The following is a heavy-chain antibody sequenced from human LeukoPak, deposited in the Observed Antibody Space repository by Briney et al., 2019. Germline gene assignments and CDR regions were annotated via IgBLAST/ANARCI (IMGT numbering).Heavy chain of an antibody. CDR2: INWSGSST. J-gene: IGHJ6*03. CDR3: ASRLTPGHDYVWGSHRLGFMDV. Sequence: RSGGSLRLSCAASGFMFDESGMTWVRQAPGKGLEWVCGINWSGSSTVYADSMKGRFTISRDNAKNSLYLQMNSLRAEDTALYYCASRLTPGHDYVWGSHRLGFMDVWGKGTTVIVSS. D-gene: IGHD3-16*02. CDR1: GFMFDESG. V-gene: IGHV3-20*04.